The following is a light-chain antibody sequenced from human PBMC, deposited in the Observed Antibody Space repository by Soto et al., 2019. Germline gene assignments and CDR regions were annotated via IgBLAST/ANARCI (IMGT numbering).Light chain of an antibody. CDR1: SSDVGGYNY. CDR3: CSYAGSYILI. CDR2: DVT. V-gene: IGLV2-11*01. Sequence: QSALTQPRSVSGSPGQSVTISCTGTSSDVGGYNYVFWYQQHPGKVPKLMIFDVTKRPSGVPDRFSGSKSGNTASLTISGLQAEDEADYHCCSYAGSYILIFGGGTKLTVL. J-gene: IGLJ2*01.